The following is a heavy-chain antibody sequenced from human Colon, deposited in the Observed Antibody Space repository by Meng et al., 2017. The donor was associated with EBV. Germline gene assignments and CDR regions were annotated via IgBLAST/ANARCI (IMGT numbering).Heavy chain of an antibody. CDR1: DGSINSGDYY. Sequence: QGRLQGSGPVPLKLSMTSSLTFSGSDGSINSGDYYWSWIRQPPGKGLEWIGYIYYTGSTYYNPSLKSRVTISMDTSKNQFSLRLSSVTAADTAVYYCARNYYFDYWGQGTLVTVSS. CDR3: ARNYYFDY. CDR2: IYYTGST. V-gene: IGHV4-30-4*01. J-gene: IGHJ4*02.